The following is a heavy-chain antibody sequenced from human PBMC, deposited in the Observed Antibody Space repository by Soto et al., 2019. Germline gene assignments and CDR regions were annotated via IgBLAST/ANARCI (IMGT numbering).Heavy chain of an antibody. CDR1: GGSIRGHYW. J-gene: IGHJ6*02. Sequence: QVQLQESGPGLVKPSGTLSLTCAVSGGSIRGHYWWSWVRQTPGKGLEWIGEIYHGGATNYNPSLKSRVTISTDESKNQLSLKLSSVTAADTAIYYCAHQTISYTWDVWGQGTTVTVSS. D-gene: IGHD1-1*01. CDR3: AHQTISYTWDV. V-gene: IGHV4-4*02. CDR2: IYHGGAT.